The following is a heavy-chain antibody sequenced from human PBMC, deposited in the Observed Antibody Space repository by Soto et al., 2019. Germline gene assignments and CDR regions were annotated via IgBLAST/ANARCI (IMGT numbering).Heavy chain of an antibody. V-gene: IGHV1-69*01. CDR3: ARGGLLFRTFFDY. J-gene: IGHJ4*02. CDR2: IIPIFGTA. D-gene: IGHD2-21*02. CDR1: GDTFNSYA. Sequence: QVRLVQSGAEVKKPGSSVKVSCKASGDTFNSYAINWVRQAPGQGLEWMGGIIPIFGTANYAQKFQGRLTSTADESKRSENMELSSRRAEDTAVYSCARGGLLFRTFFDYWGQETLVTVSP.